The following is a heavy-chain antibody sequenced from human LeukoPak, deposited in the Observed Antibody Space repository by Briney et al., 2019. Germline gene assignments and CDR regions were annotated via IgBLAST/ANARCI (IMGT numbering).Heavy chain of an antibody. CDR1: GFTVSSNY. CDR2: IYSGGST. CDR3: ARELVRDYGDNYFDY. V-gene: IGHV3-53*01. Sequence: PGGSLRLSCAASGFTVSSNYMSWVRQAPGKGLEWVSVIYSGGSTYYADSVKGRFTISRDNSKNTLYLQMNSLRAEDTAVYYCARELVRDYGDNYFDYWGQGTLVTVSS. J-gene: IGHJ4*02. D-gene: IGHD4/OR15-4a*01.